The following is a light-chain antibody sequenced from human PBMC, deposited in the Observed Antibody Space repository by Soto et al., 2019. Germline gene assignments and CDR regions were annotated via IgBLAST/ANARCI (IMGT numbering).Light chain of an antibody. V-gene: IGKV3-15*01. CDR3: QQYNNWLAWT. J-gene: IGKJ1*01. CDR2: GPS. CDR1: QNISSN. Sequence: EIVMTQSPATLSVSPGERATLSCRASQNISSNLAWYQQKPGQAPRLLIYGPSTRATGIPARFSGSGSGTEFTLTISSLQSEDFAVYYCQQYNNWLAWTFGQGTKVEIK.